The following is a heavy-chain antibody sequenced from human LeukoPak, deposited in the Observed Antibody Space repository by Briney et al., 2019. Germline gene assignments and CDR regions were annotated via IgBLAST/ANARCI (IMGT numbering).Heavy chain of an antibody. CDR1: GYTFTSYY. D-gene: IGHD3-22*01. V-gene: IGHV1-46*01. Sequence: GASVKVSCTASGYTFTSYYMHWVRQAPGQGLEWMGIINPSGGSTSYAQKFQGRVTMTRDTSTSTVYMELSSLRSEDTAVYYCARDLRLRSGYYQDDYWGQGTLVTVSS. CDR2: INPSGGST. CDR3: ARDLRLRSGYYQDDY. J-gene: IGHJ4*02.